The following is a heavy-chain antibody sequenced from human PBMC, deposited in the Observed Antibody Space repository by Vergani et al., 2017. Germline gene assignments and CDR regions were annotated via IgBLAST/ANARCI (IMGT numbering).Heavy chain of an antibody. J-gene: IGHJ6*02. D-gene: IGHD3-10*01. V-gene: IGHV4-38-2*02. Sequence: QVQLQESGPGLVKPSETLSLTCTVSGYSISSGDHCWTWIRQRPGKGLEWIGSIYHTGTTYYNPSLKSRLTISLDTSKNQFSLNLSSVTAADTAVYYCARDMYYYGSGFYGMDVWGQGTTVTVSS. CDR1: GYSISSGDHC. CDR3: ARDMYYYGSGFYGMDV. CDR2: IYHTGTT.